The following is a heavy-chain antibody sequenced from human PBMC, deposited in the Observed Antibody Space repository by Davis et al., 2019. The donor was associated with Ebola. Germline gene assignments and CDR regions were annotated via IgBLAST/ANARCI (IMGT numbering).Heavy chain of an antibody. J-gene: IGHJ6*03. CDR1: GFTFNSYW. V-gene: IGHV3-74*01. Sequence: GESLKISCAASGFTFNSYWMHWVRQAPGKGLVWVSRINGDGTNTNYADSVKGRFTISRDNAKNTLYLQMNSLRAEDTAVYYCARGIMDVWGRGTTVTVSS. CDR3: ARGIMDV. CDR2: INGDGTNT.